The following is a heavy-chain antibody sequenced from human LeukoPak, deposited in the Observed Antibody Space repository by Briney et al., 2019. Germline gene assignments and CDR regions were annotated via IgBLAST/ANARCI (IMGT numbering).Heavy chain of an antibody. CDR2: IIPILGIA. Sequence: SVKVSCKASGGTFSSYTISWVRQAPGQGLEWMGRIIPILGIANYAQKFQGRVTITADKSTSTAYMELSSLRSEDTAVYYCARGAAVAGTSDYWGQGTLVTVSS. D-gene: IGHD6-19*01. CDR3: ARGAAVAGTSDY. CDR1: GGTFSSYT. V-gene: IGHV1-69*02. J-gene: IGHJ4*02.